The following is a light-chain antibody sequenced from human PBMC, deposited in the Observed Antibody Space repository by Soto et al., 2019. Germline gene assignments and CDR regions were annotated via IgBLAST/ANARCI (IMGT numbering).Light chain of an antibody. CDR2: GAS. CDR1: QHVTTTY. Sequence: IVLTQSPATLSLSPGERATLSCTASQHVTTTYIAWYQQKFGQDPTLLIYGASTRATGTPDRFTGGGFGTDFTLTISRVEPEDFAVYYCQQYDSSFTFGGETKVEMK. V-gene: IGKV3-20*01. J-gene: IGKJ4*01. CDR3: QQYDSSFT.